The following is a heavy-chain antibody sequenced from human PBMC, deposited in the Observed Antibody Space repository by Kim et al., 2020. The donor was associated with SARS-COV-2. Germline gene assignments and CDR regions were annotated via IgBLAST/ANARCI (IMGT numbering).Heavy chain of an antibody. J-gene: IGHJ2*01. CDR2: IGTTDDT. V-gene: IGHV3-13*01. CDR3: ARDRVRADGDWNLDL. CDR1: GFTFNIHD. D-gene: IGHD3-10*01. Sequence: GSLRLSCAASGFTFNIHDMHWVRQAPGKGLEWVSGIGTTDDTYYPDSVRGRFTISRDDAKNSLHLQMNSLRVGDTAVYYCARDRVRADGDWNLDLWGRGTLVTVSS.